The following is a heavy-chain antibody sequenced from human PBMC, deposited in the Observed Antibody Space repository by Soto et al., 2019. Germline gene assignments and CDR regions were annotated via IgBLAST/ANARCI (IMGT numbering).Heavy chain of an antibody. D-gene: IGHD6-13*01. J-gene: IGHJ5*02. Sequence: GVSLRLSCSASVFTFRGFTMNWVRPAPGKGLEWVSTISSNSAYIYYTDALRGRFTISRDNAKNSLHLQMNSLRAEDTAVYYCTRDASRDSSARGWFDPWGPGTLVTVSS. V-gene: IGHV3-21*01. CDR3: TRDASRDSSARGWFDP. CDR2: ISSNSAYI. CDR1: VFTFRGFT.